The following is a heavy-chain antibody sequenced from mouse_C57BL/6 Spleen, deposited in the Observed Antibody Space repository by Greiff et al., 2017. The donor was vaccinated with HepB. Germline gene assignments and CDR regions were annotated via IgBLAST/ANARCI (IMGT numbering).Heavy chain of an antibody. D-gene: IGHD2-4*01. CDR3: ARYLYDYDYFDY. J-gene: IGHJ2*01. V-gene: IGHV1-22*01. CDR2: INPNNGGT. CDR1: GYTFTDYN. Sequence: VQLQQSGPELVKPGASVKMSCKASGYTFTDYNMHWVKQSHGKSLEWIGYINPNNGGTSYNQKFKGKATLTVNKSSSTAYMELRSLTSEDSAVYYCARYLYDYDYFDYWGQGTTLTVSS.